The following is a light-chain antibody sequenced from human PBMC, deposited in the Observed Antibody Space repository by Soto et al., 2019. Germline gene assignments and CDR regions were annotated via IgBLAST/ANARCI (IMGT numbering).Light chain of an antibody. Sequence: DIQMTQSPSSLSASVGDRVTITCQASQDISNYLNWNLQKPGKAPKPLIYGASNLEAGVPSRFSGSGSGADFTFTINSLQPEDIATYYCQNYDNLPPTFGQGTKLEIK. CDR2: GAS. V-gene: IGKV1-33*01. J-gene: IGKJ2*01. CDR1: QDISNY. CDR3: QNYDNLPPT.